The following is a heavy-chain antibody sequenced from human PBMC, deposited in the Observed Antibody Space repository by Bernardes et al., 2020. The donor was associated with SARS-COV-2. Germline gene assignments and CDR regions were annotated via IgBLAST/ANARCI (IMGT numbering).Heavy chain of an antibody. CDR1: GFTFSSYA. Sequence: GGSLRLSCAASGFTFSSYAMTWVRQAPGKGLEWLSAITGSDGTTYYADSVKGRFTISRDNSKNTLYLQMNSLRADDTAVYYCAKERRYNSAWYPIQFDYWGQGTLVTGSS. V-gene: IGHV3-23*01. CDR3: AKERRYNSAWYPIQFDY. CDR2: ITGSDGTT. J-gene: IGHJ4*02. D-gene: IGHD6-19*01.